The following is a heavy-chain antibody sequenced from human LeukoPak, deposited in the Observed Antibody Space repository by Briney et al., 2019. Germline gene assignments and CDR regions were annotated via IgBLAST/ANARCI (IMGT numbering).Heavy chain of an antibody. J-gene: IGHJ4*02. V-gene: IGHV1-2*02. CDR2: INPNSGGT. CDR1: GYTFTSYG. Sequence: GASVKVSCKASGYTFTSYGISWVRQAPGQGLEWMGWINPNSGGTNYAQKFQGRVTMTRDTSISTAYMELSRLRSDDTAVYYCAKDLPVRGVIIDWGQGTLVTVSS. D-gene: IGHD3-10*01. CDR3: AKDLPVRGVIID.